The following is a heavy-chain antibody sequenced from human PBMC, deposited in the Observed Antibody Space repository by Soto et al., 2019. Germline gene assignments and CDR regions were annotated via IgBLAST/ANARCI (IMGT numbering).Heavy chain of an antibody. CDR3: ARGPGGPDGPGDY. J-gene: IGHJ4*02. CDR1: GYTFTSYA. CDR2: INAGNGNT. D-gene: IGHD2-15*01. Sequence: QVHLVQSGAEVKKPGASVKVSCKASGYTFTSYAMHWVRQAPGQRLEWMGWINAGNGNTKYSQKVQGRVTITRDTAASTAYMELSSLRSEDTAVYYCARGPGGPDGPGDYWGQGTLVTVSS. V-gene: IGHV1-3*01.